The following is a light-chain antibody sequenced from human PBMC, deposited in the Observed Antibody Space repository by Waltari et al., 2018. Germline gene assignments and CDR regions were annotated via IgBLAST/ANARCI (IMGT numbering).Light chain of an antibody. V-gene: IGLV1-40*01. Sequence: QSVLTLPPSVSGAPGQRVTISCTGRSSNIGAGYDFHWYQQLPGTAPKLLIYGNSNRPSGVPDRFSGSKAGTSASLAITGLQAEDEADYYCQSYDSSLSGFVVFGGGTKLTVL. CDR2: GNS. J-gene: IGLJ2*01. CDR1: SSNIGAGYD. CDR3: QSYDSSLSGFVV.